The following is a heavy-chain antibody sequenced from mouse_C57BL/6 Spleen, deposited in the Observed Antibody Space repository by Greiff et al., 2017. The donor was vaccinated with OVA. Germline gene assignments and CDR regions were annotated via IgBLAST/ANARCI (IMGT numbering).Heavy chain of an antibody. D-gene: IGHD2-1*01. CDR1: GFNIKDDY. CDR3: TTDGNYAWFAY. Sequence: EVQLQQSGAELVRPGASVTLSCTASGFNIKDDYMHWVKQRPEQGLEWIGWIDPENGDTEYASKFQGKATITADTSSNTAYLQLSSLTSEDTAVYYCTTDGNYAWFAYWGQGTLVTVSA. V-gene: IGHV14-4*01. CDR2: IDPENGDT. J-gene: IGHJ3*01.